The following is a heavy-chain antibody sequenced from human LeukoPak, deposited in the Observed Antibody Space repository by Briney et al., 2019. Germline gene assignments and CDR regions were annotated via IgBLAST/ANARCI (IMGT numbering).Heavy chain of an antibody. D-gene: IGHD1-26*01. CDR1: GGSISSYY. CDR2: IYYSGST. V-gene: IGHV4-59*01. J-gene: IGHJ5*02. CDR3: ARPSYSGSYPVGFDP. Sequence: PSETLSLTCTVSGGSISSYYWSWIRQPPGKGLEWIGYIYYSGSTNYNPSLKSRVTISVDTSKNQFSLKLSSVTAADTAVYYCARPSYSGSYPVGFDPWGQGTLVTVSS.